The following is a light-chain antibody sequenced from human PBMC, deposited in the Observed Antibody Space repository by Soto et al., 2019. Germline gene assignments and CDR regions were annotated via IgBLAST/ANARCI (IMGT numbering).Light chain of an antibody. CDR3: QQRSNWPPFA. V-gene: IGKV3-11*01. J-gene: IGKJ3*01. Sequence: EIVLTQSPATLSLSPGERATLSCRASQSVSSYLAWYQQKPGQAPGLLIYDASNRATGIPAMFSGSGSGADFTLTISSLEPEDFAVYYCQQRSNWPPFAFGPGTKVDIK. CDR2: DAS. CDR1: QSVSSY.